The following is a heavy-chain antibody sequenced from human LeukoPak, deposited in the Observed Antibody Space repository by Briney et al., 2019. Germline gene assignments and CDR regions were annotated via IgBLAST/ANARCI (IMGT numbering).Heavy chain of an antibody. CDR3: ARYVRGEQLVPTSYSSGWYTDY. CDR1: GYTFTSYA. D-gene: IGHD6-19*01. V-gene: IGHV7-4-1*02. Sequence: GASVKVSCKASGYTFTSYAMNWVRQAPGQGLEWMGWINTNTGNPTYAQGFTGRFVFSLDTSVSTAYLQISSLKAEDTAVYYCARYVRGEQLVPTSYSSGWYTDYWGQGTLVTVSS. CDR2: INTNTGNP. J-gene: IGHJ4*02.